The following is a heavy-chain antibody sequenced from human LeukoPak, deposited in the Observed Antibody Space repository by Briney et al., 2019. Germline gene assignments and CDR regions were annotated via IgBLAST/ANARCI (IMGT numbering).Heavy chain of an antibody. Sequence: GGSLRLSCAASGFTFSSYGMHWVRQAPGKGLEWVAFIRYDGSNKYYADSVKGRFTISRDNSKNTLYLQMNSLRAEDTAVYYCAKDRGYDLEYFDYWGQGTLVTVSS. CDR3: AKDRGYDLEYFDY. J-gene: IGHJ4*02. V-gene: IGHV3-30*02. CDR2: IRYDGSNK. CDR1: GFTFSSYG. D-gene: IGHD3-3*01.